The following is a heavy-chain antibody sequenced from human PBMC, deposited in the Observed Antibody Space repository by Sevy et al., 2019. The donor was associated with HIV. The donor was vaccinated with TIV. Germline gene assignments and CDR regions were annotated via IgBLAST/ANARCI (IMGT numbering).Heavy chain of an antibody. CDR3: ARGRGCSGGSCYSRWEYYYYYMDV. V-gene: IGHV1-18*04. Sequence: ASVKVSCKASGYTFTSYGISWVRQAPGQGLEWMGWISAYNGNTNYPQKLQGRVTMTTDTSTSTAYMKLRIPRSDDTAVYYCARGRGCSGGSCYSRWEYYYYYMDVWGKGTTVTVSS. D-gene: IGHD2-15*01. CDR2: ISAYNGNT. J-gene: IGHJ6*03. CDR1: GYTFTSYG.